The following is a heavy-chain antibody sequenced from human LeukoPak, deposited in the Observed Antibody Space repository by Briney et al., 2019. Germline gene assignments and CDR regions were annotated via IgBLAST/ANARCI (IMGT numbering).Heavy chain of an antibody. CDR1: GYTFTSYG. CDR2: ISAYNGNT. Sequence: ASVKVSCEASGYTFTSYGISWVRQAPGQGLEWMGWISAYNGNTNYAQKLQGRVTMTTDTSTSTAYMELRSLRSDDTAVYYCARALDCSSTSCYLRYFDWLSPRGAFDIWGQGTMVTVSS. V-gene: IGHV1-18*01. J-gene: IGHJ3*02. D-gene: IGHD2-2*01. CDR3: ARALDCSSTSCYLRYFDWLSPRGAFDI.